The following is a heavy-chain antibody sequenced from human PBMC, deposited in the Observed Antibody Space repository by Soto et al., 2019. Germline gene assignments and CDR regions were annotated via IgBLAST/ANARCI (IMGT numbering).Heavy chain of an antibody. CDR2: IKSITDGGTT. Sequence: GGSLRLSFAASGITFSNAWMTWVRQAPGKGLEWVGRIKSITDGGTTDYAAPVKGRFTISRDDPTDTLYLQMTNLRTEHTAVYNCTTDSSDIVVVPVPFGMYXWGQGTTVTVS. CDR1: GITFSNAW. J-gene: IGHJ6*02. V-gene: IGHV3-15*01. CDR3: TTDSSDIVVVPVPFGMYX. D-gene: IGHD2-15*01.